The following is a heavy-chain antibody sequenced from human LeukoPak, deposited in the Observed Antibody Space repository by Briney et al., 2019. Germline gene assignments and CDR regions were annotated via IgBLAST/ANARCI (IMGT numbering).Heavy chain of an antibody. V-gene: IGHV1-2*02. Sequence: ASVKVSCKASGYTFIAYYIHWERQAPGQGLEWMGWINPNNGGTNFAQKFQGRVTMTRDTSISTVYMELSRLTSDDTAVYYCARSTKLAIDSWGQGTLVTVSS. CDR2: INPNNGGT. J-gene: IGHJ5*02. CDR3: ARSTKLAIDS. CDR1: GYTFIAYY. D-gene: IGHD1-1*01.